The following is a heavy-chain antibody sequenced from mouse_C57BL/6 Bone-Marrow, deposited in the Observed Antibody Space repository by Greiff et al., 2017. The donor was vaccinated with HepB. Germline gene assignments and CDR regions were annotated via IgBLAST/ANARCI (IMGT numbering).Heavy chain of an antibody. CDR3: ARHYDDYDGWFAY. CDR2: INPNNGGT. J-gene: IGHJ3*01. CDR1: GYTFTDYN. V-gene: IGHV1-18*01. D-gene: IGHD2-4*01. Sequence: EVQLQESGPELVKPGASVKIPCKASGYTFTDYNMDWVKQSHGKSLEWIGDINPNNGGTIYNQKFKGKATLTVDKSSSTAYMELRSLTSEDTAVYYCARHYDDYDGWFAYWGQGTLVTVSA.